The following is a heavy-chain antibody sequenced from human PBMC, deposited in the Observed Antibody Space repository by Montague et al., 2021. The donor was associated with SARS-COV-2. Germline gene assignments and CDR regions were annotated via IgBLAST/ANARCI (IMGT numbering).Heavy chain of an antibody. CDR3: ARDSKGGRQLGNWFDP. CDR2: MHYSGAT. V-gene: IGHV4-39*07. CDR1: GCSLETSGYY. D-gene: IGHD6-13*01. J-gene: IGHJ5*02. Sequence: SETLSLTCSVSGCSLETSGYYWGWVRQPPGKGLEWIVSMHYSGATFYNPSLKSRVTMSLDTSKNHFSLNLTSVTAADTAVYFCARDSKGGRQLGNWFDPWGQGTLVTVSS.